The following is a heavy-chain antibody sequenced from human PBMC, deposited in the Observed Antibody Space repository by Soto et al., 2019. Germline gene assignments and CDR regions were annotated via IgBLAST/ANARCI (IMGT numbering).Heavy chain of an antibody. J-gene: IGHJ3*02. Sequence: ASVKVSCKASGGTFSSYAISWVRQAPGQGLEWMGGIIPIFGTANYAQKFQGRVTITADESTSTAYMELSSLRSEDTAVYYCARESLPDYYGSGSQINDAFDIWGQGTMVTVSS. CDR1: GGTFSSYA. CDR2: IIPIFGTA. CDR3: ARESLPDYYGSGSQINDAFDI. D-gene: IGHD3-10*01. V-gene: IGHV1-69*13.